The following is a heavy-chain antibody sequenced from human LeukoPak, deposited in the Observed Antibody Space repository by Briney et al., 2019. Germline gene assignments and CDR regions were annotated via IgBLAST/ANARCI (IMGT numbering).Heavy chain of an antibody. D-gene: IGHD2-15*01. CDR3: ARDLFVVAFDY. CDR1: GYTLTSYF. Sequence: ASVKVSCKASGYTLTSYFIHWVRQAPGQGLEWMGWISAYNGNTKYAQNLQGRVTMTTDTSTSTAYMELRSLRSDDTAVYYCARDLFVVAFDYWGQGTLVTVSS. CDR2: ISAYNGNT. V-gene: IGHV1-18*04. J-gene: IGHJ4*02.